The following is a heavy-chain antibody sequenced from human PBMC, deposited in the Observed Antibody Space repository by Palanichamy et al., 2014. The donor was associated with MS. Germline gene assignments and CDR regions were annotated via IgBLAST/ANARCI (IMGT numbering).Heavy chain of an antibody. CDR1: CALKCFL. CDR2: INHTGSR. CDR3: ARGHEGSSGWYRVIAFDI. D-gene: IGHD6-13*01. Sequence: QVQLQQWGAGTVEAFGDPVPHLRCLWCALKCFLLELDPPVPRKGLEWIGEINHTGSRKYNPSLKSRVTISVDTSKNQLSLKLSSVTAADTAVYYCARGHEGSSGWYRVIAFDIWGLGTGVTVSS. V-gene: IGHV4-34*01. J-gene: IGHJ3*02.